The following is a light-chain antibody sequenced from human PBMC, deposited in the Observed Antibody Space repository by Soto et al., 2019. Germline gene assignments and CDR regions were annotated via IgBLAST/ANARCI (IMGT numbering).Light chain of an antibody. CDR2: GAS. J-gene: IGKJ1*01. CDR3: HQYNNWPPWT. CDR1: QSVSSN. Sequence: EIVMTQSPATLSVSPGERATLSGRASQSVSSNLAWYQQKPGQAPRLLIYGASTRATGIPARFSGSGSGTEFTLTISSLQSEDFAVYYCHQYNNWPPWTFGQGTKVESK. V-gene: IGKV3-15*01.